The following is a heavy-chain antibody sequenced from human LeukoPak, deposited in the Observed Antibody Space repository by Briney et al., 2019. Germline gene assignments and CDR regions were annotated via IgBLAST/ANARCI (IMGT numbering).Heavy chain of an antibody. CDR3: AVNTVRVETYYYSGMDA. V-gene: IGHV4-34*01. D-gene: IGHD4-17*01. CDR1: GGSFSGYY. CDR2: INHSGST. Sequence: SETLSLTCAVYGGSFSGYYWSWIRQPPGKGLEWIGEINHSGSTNYNPSLKSRVTISVDTSKNQFSLKLSSVTAADTAVYYWAVNTVRVETYYYSGMDAGGKGPRSPSPQ. J-gene: IGHJ6*01.